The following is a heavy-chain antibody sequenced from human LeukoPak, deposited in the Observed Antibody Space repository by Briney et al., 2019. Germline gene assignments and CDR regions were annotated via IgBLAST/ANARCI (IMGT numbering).Heavy chain of an antibody. CDR2: ISSSSSTI. Sequence: GGSLRLSCAASGFTFSSYSMNWVRQAPGKGLEWVSYISSSSSTIYYADSVKGRFTISRDNAKNSLYLQMDRLRAEDTAVYYCARDGYYYGSGSYEYYMDVWGKGTTVTVSS. CDR1: GFTFSSYS. J-gene: IGHJ6*03. D-gene: IGHD3-10*01. CDR3: ARDGYYYGSGSYEYYMDV. V-gene: IGHV3-48*01.